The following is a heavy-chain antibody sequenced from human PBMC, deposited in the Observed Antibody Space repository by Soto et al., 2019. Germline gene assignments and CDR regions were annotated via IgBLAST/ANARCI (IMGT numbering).Heavy chain of an antibody. V-gene: IGHV1-69*12. CDR3: AKATSLYGPISWYFDL. Sequence: QVQLVQSGAEVKKPGSSVKVSCKASGGTFSTYVISWVRQARGQGLEWMGGSTPIFDTANYAQRFQGRVTITADESTSTADMELSSLRSEDTAVYYCAKATSLYGPISWYFDLWGRGTLVTVSS. J-gene: IGHJ2*01. CDR2: STPIFDTA. CDR1: GGTFSTYV. D-gene: IGHD2-8*01.